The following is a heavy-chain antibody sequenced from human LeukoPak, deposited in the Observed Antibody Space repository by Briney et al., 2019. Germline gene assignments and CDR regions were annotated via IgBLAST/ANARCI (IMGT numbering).Heavy chain of an antibody. CDR1: GYTFTKYA. D-gene: IGHD6-19*01. CDR3: AKGTWVRGSGWYYFDY. J-gene: IGHJ4*02. CDR2: IDAGNAKT. V-gene: IGHV1-3*01. Sequence: ASVKVSYKASGYTFTKYAMNWVRQAPGQRREWMGWIDAGNAKTKYSQKFQGRVTITRDTSASTAYMELGSLRSEDTAVYYCAKGTWVRGSGWYYFDYWGQGTLVTVSS.